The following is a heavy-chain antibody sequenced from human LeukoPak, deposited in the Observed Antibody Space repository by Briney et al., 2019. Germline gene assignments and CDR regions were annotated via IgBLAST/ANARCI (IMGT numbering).Heavy chain of an antibody. J-gene: IGHJ4*02. Sequence: SETLSLTCTVSGGSISSSSYYWGWIRQPPGKGLEWIGNIYYSGSTYYNPSLKSRVTISVDTSKNQFSLKLSSVTAADTAVYYCARGLGGWLRLFDYWGQGTLVTVSS. CDR1: GGSISSSSYY. CDR3: ARGLGGWLRLFDY. D-gene: IGHD6-19*01. CDR2: IYYSGST. V-gene: IGHV4-39*07.